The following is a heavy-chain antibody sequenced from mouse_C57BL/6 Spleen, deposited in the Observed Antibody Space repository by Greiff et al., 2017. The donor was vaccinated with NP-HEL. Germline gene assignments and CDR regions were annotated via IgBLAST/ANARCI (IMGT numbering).Heavy chain of an antibody. D-gene: IGHD1-1*01. CDR1: GYTFTEYT. Sequence: QVQLKESGAELVKPGASVKLSCKASGYTFTEYTIHWVKQRSGQGLEWIGWFYPGSGSIKYNEKFKDKATLTADKSSSTVYMELIRLTSEDSAVYFCARHEGGLYGSTLWFAYWGQGTLVTVSA. CDR2: FYPGSGSI. V-gene: IGHV1-62-2*01. J-gene: IGHJ3*01. CDR3: ARHEGGLYGSTLWFAY.